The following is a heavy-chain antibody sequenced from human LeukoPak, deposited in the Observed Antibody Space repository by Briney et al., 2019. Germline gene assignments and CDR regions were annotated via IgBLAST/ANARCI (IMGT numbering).Heavy chain of an antibody. J-gene: IGHJ4*02. V-gene: IGHV1-18*04. D-gene: IGHD3-10*01. CDR2: IGPYNGNT. Sequence: ASVKVSCKASGYSLTSYGTSWVRQAPGQGLEWMGSIGPYNGNTNYAQNLQGRVTMTTDTSTSTAYMELRSLRSDDTAVYYCARALYYGSGNFFDYWAQGTLVTVSS. CDR1: GYSLTSYG. CDR3: ARALYYGSGNFFDY.